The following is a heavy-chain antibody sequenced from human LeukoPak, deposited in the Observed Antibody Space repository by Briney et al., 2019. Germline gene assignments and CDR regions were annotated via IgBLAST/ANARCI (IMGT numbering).Heavy chain of an antibody. CDR2: ISSSSSTI. J-gene: IGHJ3*02. D-gene: IGHD2-21*02. V-gene: IGHV3-48*04. Sequence: GSLRLSCAASGFTFSSYSMNWVRQAPGKGLEWVSYISSSSSTIYYADSVKGRFTISRDNAKNSLYLQMNSLRAEDTAVYYCARGGVTDAFDIWGQGTMVTVSS. CDR1: GFTFSSYS. CDR3: ARGGVTDAFDI.